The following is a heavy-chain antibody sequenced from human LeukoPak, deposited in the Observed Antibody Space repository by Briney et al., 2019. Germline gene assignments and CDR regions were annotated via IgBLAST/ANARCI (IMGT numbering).Heavy chain of an antibody. J-gene: IGHJ6*02. CDR1: GFTFSSYW. D-gene: IGHD2-15*01. V-gene: IGHV3-74*01. Sequence: GGSLRLSCAASGFTFSSYWMQWVRQAPGKGLVWVSRIMSDGSSTSYADSVKGRFTISRDNAKNTLCLQMNSLRAEDTAVYYCARDRVPYCSGVRCSVDVWGQGTTVIVSS. CDR3: ARDRVPYCSGVRCSVDV. CDR2: IMSDGSST.